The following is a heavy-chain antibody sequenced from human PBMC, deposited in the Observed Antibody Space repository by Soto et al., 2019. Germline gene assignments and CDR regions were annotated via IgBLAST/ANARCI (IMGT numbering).Heavy chain of an antibody. CDR2: IKSKTDGGTT. CDR3: TKYNWNDVAFDI. D-gene: IGHD1-20*01. Sequence: VGSLRLACAASGFTFSNAWMNWVRQAPGKGLEWVGRIKSKTDGGTTDYAAPVKGRFTISRDDSKNTLYLQMNSLKTEDTAVYYCTKYNWNDVAFDIWGQGTMVTVSS. CDR1: GFTFSNAW. V-gene: IGHV3-15*07. J-gene: IGHJ3*02.